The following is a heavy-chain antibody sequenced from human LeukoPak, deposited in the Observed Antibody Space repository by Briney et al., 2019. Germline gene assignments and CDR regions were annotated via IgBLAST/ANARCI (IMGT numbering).Heavy chain of an antibody. Sequence: GRSLRLSCAASGFTFSNYGMHWVRQAPGKGLEWVAFISYDGDNKYYADSVKGRFTISRDNSKNTLYLQMNSLRAEDTAVYYCARARGYSYGADFDYWGQGTLVTVSS. D-gene: IGHD5-12*01. CDR2: ISYDGDNK. V-gene: IGHV3-30*03. J-gene: IGHJ4*02. CDR3: ARARGYSYGADFDY. CDR1: GFTFSNYG.